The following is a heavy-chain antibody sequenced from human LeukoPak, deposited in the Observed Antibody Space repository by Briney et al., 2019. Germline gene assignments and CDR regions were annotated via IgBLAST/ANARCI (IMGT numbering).Heavy chain of an antibody. CDR3: ARAPDSDSSGYSH. D-gene: IGHD3-22*01. CDR1: GYTFTRCY. V-gene: IGHV1-2*02. Sequence: GAAVKVSCKASGYTFTRCYMHWVRQAPGQGREWMAWINPYNGGTNYAQRFQGRVTVATDTSISTAYMELSRLRSDDTAVYWCARAPDSDSSGYSHWGQGTLVTVAP. CDR2: INPYNGGT. J-gene: IGHJ4*02.